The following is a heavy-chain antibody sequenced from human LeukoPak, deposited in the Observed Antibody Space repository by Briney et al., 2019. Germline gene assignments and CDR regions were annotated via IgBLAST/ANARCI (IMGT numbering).Heavy chain of an antibody. CDR2: IDVSGST. V-gene: IGHV4-34*01. Sequence: LETLSLTCGVYGESFSGHHWSWIRQSPGKGLEWIGEIDVSGSTNYRPSLKSRVTISADTSKNQFSLRLNAVTAADAAVYYCAGAQAQDDFGDYGTGLSGYYSFYMDVWGKGTTVIVSS. CDR3: AGAQAQDDFGDYGTGLSGYYSFYMDV. D-gene: IGHD4-17*01. CDR1: GESFSGHH. J-gene: IGHJ6*03.